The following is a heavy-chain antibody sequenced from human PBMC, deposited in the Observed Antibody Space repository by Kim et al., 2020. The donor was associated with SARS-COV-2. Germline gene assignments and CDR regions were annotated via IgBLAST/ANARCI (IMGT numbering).Heavy chain of an antibody. D-gene: IGHD2-2*02. CDR3: VRVVPAAIWAYYYYGMDV. V-gene: IGHV4-34*01. J-gene: IGHJ6*02. Sequence: KSRVTISVDTSKNQFSLKLSSVTAADTAVYYCVRVVPAAIWAYYYYGMDVWGQGTTVTVSS.